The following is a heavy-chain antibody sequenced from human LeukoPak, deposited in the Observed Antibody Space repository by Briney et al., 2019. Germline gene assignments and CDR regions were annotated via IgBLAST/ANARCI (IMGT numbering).Heavy chain of an antibody. CDR2: ISPDSNYK. CDR3: VRGGYRGFDYEY. Sequence: GESLRLSCAASGFTFSTYSVNWLRLAPGKGLEWVSPISPDSNYKYYVDSVKGRFTISRDNAKSSLYLQMNSLRAEDTAVYYCVRGGYRGFDYEYWGQGTLVTVSS. J-gene: IGHJ4*02. D-gene: IGHD5-12*01. V-gene: IGHV3-21*01. CDR1: GFTFSTYS.